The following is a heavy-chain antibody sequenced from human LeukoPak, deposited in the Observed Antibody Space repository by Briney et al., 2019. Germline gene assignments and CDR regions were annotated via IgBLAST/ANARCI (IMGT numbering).Heavy chain of an antibody. J-gene: IGHJ4*02. D-gene: IGHD3-22*01. Sequence: SRVTISVDTSKNQFSLKLSSVTAADTAVYYCARRRKDSSGYYYTRAFEFDYWGQGTLVTVSS. CDR3: ARRRKDSSGYYYTRAFEFDY. V-gene: IGHV4-39*07.